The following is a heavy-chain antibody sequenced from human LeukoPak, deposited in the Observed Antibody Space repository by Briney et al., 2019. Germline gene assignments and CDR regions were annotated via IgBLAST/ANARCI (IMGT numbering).Heavy chain of an antibody. CDR3: ARGHTAVTQHFDF. D-gene: IGHD4-17*01. J-gene: IGHJ4*02. CDR1: GFTFTTYS. V-gene: IGHV3-21*01. CDR2: ISSGGSAI. Sequence: GGSLRLSCEASGFTFTTYSMTWVRQAPGKGLEWVSIISSGGSAIFSADALKGRFTISRDDAKNLLYLDMNSLRAEDTAVYYCARGHTAVTQHFDFWGQGTLVTVSS.